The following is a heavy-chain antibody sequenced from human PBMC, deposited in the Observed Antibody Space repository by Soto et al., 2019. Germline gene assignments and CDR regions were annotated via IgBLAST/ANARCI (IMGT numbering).Heavy chain of an antibody. CDR1: GFSLTTSDVG. CDR2: IYWDDDR. V-gene: IGHV2-5*02. CDR3: AQRLWRGYNAWFDP. J-gene: IGHJ5*02. Sequence: QITLKQSGPTRVTPTQTLTLTCTFSGFSLTTSDVGVGWIRQPPGKALEWLALIYWDDDRRYSPSLKPRITSAKDTSKNQVVLTMSNMYPVDTAPYYCAQRLWRGYNAWFDPCGQGTLVTVSS. D-gene: IGHD3-3*01.